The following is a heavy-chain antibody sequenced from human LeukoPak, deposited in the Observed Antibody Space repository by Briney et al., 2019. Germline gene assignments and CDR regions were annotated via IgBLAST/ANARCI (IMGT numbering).Heavy chain of an antibody. CDR2: ISGSGGST. CDR1: GFTFSDHY. CDR3: AKDQAYDSSGYWSSDAFDI. Sequence: GGSLRLSCAASGFTFSDHYMDWVRQAPGKGLEWVSAISGSGGSTYYADSVKGRFTISRDNSKNTLYLQMNSLRAEDTAVYSCAKDQAYDSSGYWSSDAFDIWGQGTMVTVSS. V-gene: IGHV3-23*01. D-gene: IGHD3-22*01. J-gene: IGHJ3*02.